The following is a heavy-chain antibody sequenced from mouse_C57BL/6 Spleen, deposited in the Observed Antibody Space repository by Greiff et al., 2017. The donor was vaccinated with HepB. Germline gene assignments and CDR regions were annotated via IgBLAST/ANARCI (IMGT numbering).Heavy chain of an antibody. J-gene: IGHJ1*03. CDR3: ARSGGSRGFDV. CDR1: GYTFTSYG. CDR2: IYPRSGNT. V-gene: IGHV1-81*01. D-gene: IGHD1-1*01. Sequence: QVQLKQSGAELARPGASVKLSCKASGYTFTSYGISWVKQRTGQGLEWIGEIYPRSGNTYYNEKFKGKATLTADKSSSTAYMELRSLTSEDSAVYFCARSGGSRGFDVWGTGTTVTVSS.